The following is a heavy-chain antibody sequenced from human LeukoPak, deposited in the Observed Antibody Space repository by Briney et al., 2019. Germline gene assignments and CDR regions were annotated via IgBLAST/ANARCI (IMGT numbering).Heavy chain of an antibody. CDR3: ARAKQGAAAGLDY. CDR2: ISGGGGST. D-gene: IGHD6-13*01. J-gene: IGHJ4*02. CDR1: GFTFSSYG. V-gene: IGHV3-23*01. Sequence: GGSLRLSCAASGFTFSSYGMSWVRQAPGKGLEWVSAISGGGGSTYYADSVKGRFTISRDNSKNTLYLQMNSLRAEDTAVYYCARAKQGAAAGLDYWGQGTLVTVSS.